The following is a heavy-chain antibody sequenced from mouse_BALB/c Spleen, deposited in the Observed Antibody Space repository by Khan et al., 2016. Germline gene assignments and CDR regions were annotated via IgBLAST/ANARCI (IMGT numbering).Heavy chain of an antibody. CDR3: ARSPYDYDVGFAY. J-gene: IGHJ3*01. CDR1: GFNIKDTY. CDR2: IDPANGNT. D-gene: IGHD2-4*01. V-gene: IGHV14-3*02. Sequence: VRLQQSGAELVKPGASVKLSCTASGFNIKDTYMHWVKQRPEQGLEWIGRIDPANGNTKYDPKFQGKATITADKSSNKAYLQLSSLTSEDTAVYYCARSPYDYDVGFAYWGQGTLVTVSA.